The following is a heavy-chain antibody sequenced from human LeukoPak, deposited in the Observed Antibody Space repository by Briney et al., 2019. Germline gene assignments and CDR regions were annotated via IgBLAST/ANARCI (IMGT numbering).Heavy chain of an antibody. D-gene: IGHD3-22*01. J-gene: IGHJ4*02. Sequence: GGSLRLSCAASGFTFDDYAMHWVRQAPGKGLEWVPLISGDGGSTYYADSVKGRFTISRDNSKNSLYLQMNSLRTGDTALYYCAKDSGLGYYDSSGYYDYWGQGTLVTVSS. CDR3: AKDSGLGYYDSSGYYDY. CDR2: ISGDGGST. V-gene: IGHV3-43*02. CDR1: GFTFDDYA.